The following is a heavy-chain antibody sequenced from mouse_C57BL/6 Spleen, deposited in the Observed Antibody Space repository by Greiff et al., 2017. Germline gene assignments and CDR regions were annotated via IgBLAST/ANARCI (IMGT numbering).Heavy chain of an antibody. CDR2: IDPSDSET. J-gene: IGHJ1*03. Sequence: QVQLQQPGAELVRPGSSVKLSCKASGYTFTSYWLHWVKQRPIQGLEWIGNIDPSDSETHYNQKFKDKATLTVDKSSSTAYMQLSSLTSEDSAVYYCARRGSYYDFSYWYFDVWGTGTTVTVSS. CDR1: GYTFTSYW. D-gene: IGHD2-4*01. V-gene: IGHV1-52*01. CDR3: ARRGSYYDFSYWYFDV.